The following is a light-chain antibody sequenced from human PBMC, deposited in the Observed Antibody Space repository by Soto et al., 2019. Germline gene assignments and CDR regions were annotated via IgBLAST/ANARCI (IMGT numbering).Light chain of an antibody. J-gene: IGKJ1*01. Sequence: DIQMTQSPSSLSASVGDRVTITCRASQSISSYLNWYQQKPGKAPKLLIYAASSLQSGVPSRFSVSGSGTDFTLTISSLQPEDFVTYYCQQSYSNLTWTFGQGTKVEI. V-gene: IGKV1-39*01. CDR3: QQSYSNLTWT. CDR2: AAS. CDR1: QSISSY.